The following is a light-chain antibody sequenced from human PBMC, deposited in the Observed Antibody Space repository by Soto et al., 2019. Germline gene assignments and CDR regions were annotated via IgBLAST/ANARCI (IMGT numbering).Light chain of an antibody. Sequence: QSVLTQPPSVSGAPGQRVTISCTGSSSNIGAGYDVHWYQQLPGTAPKLLIYGNNNRPSGVPDRFSGSKSGTSASLAITALQAEDEADYYCQSYDSSLSCVFGTGTKVTVL. V-gene: IGLV1-40*01. CDR3: QSYDSSLSCV. CDR2: GNN. J-gene: IGLJ1*01. CDR1: SSNIGAGYD.